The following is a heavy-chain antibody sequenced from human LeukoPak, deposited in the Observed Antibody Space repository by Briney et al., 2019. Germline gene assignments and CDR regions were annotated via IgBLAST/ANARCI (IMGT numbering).Heavy chain of an antibody. D-gene: IGHD5-18*01. CDR2: INHPGSDT. Sequence: GGSLRLSCAASGFIFHNFCMNWVRQAPGKGLEWVAGINHPGSDTYYVDSVKGRFTISRDNAKSSLFLQMDSLRAEDTAVYFCARDWEDTTMDYWGQGALVTVSS. V-gene: IGHV3-7*05. CDR3: ARDWEDTTMDY. J-gene: IGHJ4*01. CDR1: GFIFHNFC.